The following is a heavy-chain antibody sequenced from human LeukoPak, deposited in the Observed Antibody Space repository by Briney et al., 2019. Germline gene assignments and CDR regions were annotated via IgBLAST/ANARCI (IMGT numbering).Heavy chain of an antibody. J-gene: IGHJ4*02. CDR2: IWYDGSNK. D-gene: IGHD5-18*01. Sequence: GGSLRLSCAASGFTFSSYGMHWVRQAPGKGLEWVAVIWYDGSNKYYADSVKGRFTISRDNSKNTLYLQMNSLRAEDTAVYYCARDRNNLQLIGYWGQGTLVTVSS. V-gene: IGHV3-33*01. CDR3: ARDRNNLQLIGY. CDR1: GFTFSSYG.